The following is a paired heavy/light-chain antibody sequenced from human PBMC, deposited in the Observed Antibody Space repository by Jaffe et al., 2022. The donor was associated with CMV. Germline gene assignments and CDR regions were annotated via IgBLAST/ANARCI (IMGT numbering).Heavy chain of an antibody. V-gene: IGHV4-59*08. D-gene: IGHD6-19*01. CDR2: IYYTGST. CDR1: GGSISAYY. J-gene: IGHJ6*03. CDR3: ARHSEGIVVAGGRDFYYYYLDV. Sequence: QVQLQESGPGLVKPSQTLSLTCTVSGGSISAYYWSWIRQPPGKGLEWIGYIYYTGSTDYNPSLKSRVTISVDTSKNQFSLKLRSVTAADTAVYYCARHSEGIVVAGGRDFYYYYLDVWGKGTTVTVSS.
Light chain of an antibody. CDR2: ESN. J-gene: IGLJ3*02. CDR3: GTWDTSLGAWV. V-gene: IGLV1-51*02. Sequence: QSVLTQPPSVSAAPGQKVTISCSGSSSNIGNNYVSWYQQLPGTAPKLLIYESNKRHSGIPDRFSGSKSGTSATLGITGLQTGDEADYYCGTWDTSLGAWVFGGGTQLTVL. CDR1: SSNIGNNY.